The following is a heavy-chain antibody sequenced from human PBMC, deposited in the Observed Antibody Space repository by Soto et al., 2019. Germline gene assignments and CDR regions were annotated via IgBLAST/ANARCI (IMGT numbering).Heavy chain of an antibody. V-gene: IGHV6-1*01. Sequence: SQTLSLPCDISGDSVSSYSATWNWIRQSPSRGLEWLGRTYYRSKWDNDYAVFVKSRITINPDTSRNQFSLHLNSVTPEDTAVYYCTRGTYYHDTRGSYHLDYWGQGSLVTVSS. CDR1: GDSVSSYSAT. J-gene: IGHJ4*02. CDR3: TRGTYYHDTRGSYHLDY. CDR2: TYYRSKWDN. D-gene: IGHD3-22*01.